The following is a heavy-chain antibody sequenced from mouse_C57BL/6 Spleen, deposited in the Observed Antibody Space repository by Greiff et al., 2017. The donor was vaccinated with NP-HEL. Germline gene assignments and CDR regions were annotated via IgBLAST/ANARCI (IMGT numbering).Heavy chain of an antibody. CDR2: INPSNGGT. Sequence: QVQLQQSGTELVKPGASVKLSCKASGYTFTSYWMHWVKQRPGQGLEWIGNINPSNGGTNYNEKFKSKATLTVDKSSSTAYMQLSSLTSEDSAVYYCARDKVNYGSRYFDVWGTGTTVTVSS. V-gene: IGHV1-53*01. J-gene: IGHJ1*03. CDR1: GYTFTSYW. CDR3: ARDKVNYGSRYFDV. D-gene: IGHD1-1*01.